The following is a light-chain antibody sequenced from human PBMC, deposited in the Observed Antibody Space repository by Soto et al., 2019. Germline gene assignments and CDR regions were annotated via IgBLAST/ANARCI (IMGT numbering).Light chain of an antibody. Sequence: QSVLTQPPSASETPGQRVTISCSGSSSNIGSHTVNWYQQLPGTAPKLLIYSNSLRPPGVPERFSGSKSGTSASLAISGLQSEDEADYYCSAWDDSLNGRVFGGGTKLTVL. CDR2: SNS. V-gene: IGLV1-44*01. CDR1: SSNIGSHT. J-gene: IGLJ3*02. CDR3: SAWDDSLNGRV.